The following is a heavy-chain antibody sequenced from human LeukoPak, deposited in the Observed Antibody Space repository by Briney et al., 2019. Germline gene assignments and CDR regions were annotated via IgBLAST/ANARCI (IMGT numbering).Heavy chain of an antibody. J-gene: IGHJ6*03. Sequence: GASVKVSCKASGYTFTGYYMHWVRQAPGQGLEWMGWINPNSGGTNYAQKFQGRVTMTRDTSISTAYMELSRLRSDDTAVYYWAVGSSSSFVNYMDVWGKGTTVTVSS. CDR1: GYTFTGYY. CDR3: AVGSSSSFVNYMDV. CDR2: INPNSGGT. V-gene: IGHV1-2*02. D-gene: IGHD6-6*01.